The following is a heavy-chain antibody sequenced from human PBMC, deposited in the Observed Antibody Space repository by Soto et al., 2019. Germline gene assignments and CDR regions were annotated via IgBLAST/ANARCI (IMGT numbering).Heavy chain of an antibody. CDR2: ISYDGSNK. Sequence: GGSLRLSCAASGFTFSSYGMHWVRQAPGKGLEWVAVISYDGSNKYYADSVKGRFTISRDNSKNTLYLQMNSLRAEDTAVYYCAKDRSTIAAAGKYYFDYWGQGTLVTVSS. V-gene: IGHV3-30*18. CDR1: GFTFSSYG. J-gene: IGHJ4*02. D-gene: IGHD6-13*01. CDR3: AKDRSTIAAAGKYYFDY.